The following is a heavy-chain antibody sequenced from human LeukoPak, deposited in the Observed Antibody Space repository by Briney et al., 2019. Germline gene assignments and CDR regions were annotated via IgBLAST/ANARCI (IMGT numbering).Heavy chain of an antibody. CDR2: ISSSSYI. D-gene: IGHD3-10*01. CDR3: ARDGYGSGSADY. V-gene: IGHV3-21*01. CDR1: GFTFSSYS. Sequence: GGSLRLSCAASGFTFSSYSMNWVRQAPGKGLEWVSSISSSSYIYYADSVKGRFTISRDNAKNSLYLQMNSLRAEDTAVYYCARDGYGSGSADYWGQGTLVTVSS. J-gene: IGHJ4*02.